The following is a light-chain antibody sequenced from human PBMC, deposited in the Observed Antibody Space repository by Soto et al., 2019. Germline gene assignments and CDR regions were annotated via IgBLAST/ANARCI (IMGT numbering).Light chain of an antibody. Sequence: QSALTQPASVSGSPGQSITISCTGTSSDVGGYNYVSWYQQHPGKAPTLMIYDVSNRPSGVSNRFSGSKSGNTASLPIYGLQAEDEADYYCSSYPSSSTVVFGGGTKLTVL. CDR1: SSDVGGYNY. V-gene: IGLV2-14*01. CDR3: SSYPSSSTVV. CDR2: DVS. J-gene: IGLJ2*01.